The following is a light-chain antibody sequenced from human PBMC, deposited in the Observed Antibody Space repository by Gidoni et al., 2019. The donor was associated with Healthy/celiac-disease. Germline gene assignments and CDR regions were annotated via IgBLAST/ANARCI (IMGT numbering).Light chain of an antibody. J-gene: IGKJ2*01. Sequence: EIVMTQSPATLSVSPGERATLSCRASQSVSSNLAWYQQKPGQAPRLLIYGASTRATGIPARFSGSGSGTEFTLTISSLQSEDFAVYYCQQYNTWPSYPFGQWTKLEIK. V-gene: IGKV3-15*01. CDR1: QSVSSN. CDR3: QQYNTWPSYP. CDR2: GAS.